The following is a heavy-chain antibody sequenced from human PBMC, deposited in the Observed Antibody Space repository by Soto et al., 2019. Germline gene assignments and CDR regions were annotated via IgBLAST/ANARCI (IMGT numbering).Heavy chain of an antibody. D-gene: IGHD3-22*01. V-gene: IGHV3-21*01. CDR3: ARGGYYQYYFDY. J-gene: IGHJ4*02. CDR2: ISSSSSYI. CDR1: GFTFSSYS. Sequence: XGSLRLSCAASGFTFSSYSMNWVRQAPGKGLEWVSSISSSSSYIYYADSVKGRFTISRDNAKNSLHLQMNSLRAEDTAVYYCARGGYYQYYFDYWGQGPLVTVSS.